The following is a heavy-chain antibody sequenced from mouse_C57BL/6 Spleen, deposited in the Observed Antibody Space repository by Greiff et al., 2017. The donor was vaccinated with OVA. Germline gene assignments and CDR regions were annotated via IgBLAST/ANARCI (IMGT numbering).Heavy chain of an antibody. V-gene: IGHV1-50*01. J-gene: IGHJ3*01. CDR3: ARKDYYGSGSAFAY. Sequence: VQLQQPGAELVKPGASVKLSCKASGYTFTSYWMQWVKQRPGQGLEWIGEIDPSDSYTNSNQKFKGKATLTVDTSSSTAYMQLSSLTSEDSAVYYCARKDYYGSGSAFAYWGQGTLVTVSA. CDR2: IDPSDSYT. CDR1: GYTFTSYW. D-gene: IGHD1-1*01.